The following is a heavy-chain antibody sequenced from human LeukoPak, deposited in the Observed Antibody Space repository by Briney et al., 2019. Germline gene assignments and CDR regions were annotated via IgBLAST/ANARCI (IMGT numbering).Heavy chain of an antibody. Sequence: GGSLRLSCAASGFTFKTYAMNWVRQVPGKGPEWVSSMSGSGSSTDYADSVKGRFTISRDNSRNTLYLQMNSLRAEDTAVYYCAKGSANARPYYFDYWGQGTLVSVSS. J-gene: IGHJ4*02. CDR3: AKGSANARPYYFDY. CDR1: GFTFKTYA. D-gene: IGHD2-15*01. V-gene: IGHV3-23*01. CDR2: MSGSGSST.